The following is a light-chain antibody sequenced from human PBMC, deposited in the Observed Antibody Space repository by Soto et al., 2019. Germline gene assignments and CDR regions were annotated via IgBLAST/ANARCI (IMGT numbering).Light chain of an antibody. J-gene: IGLJ1*01. CDR1: GSNIGNNF. V-gene: IGLV1-51*01. Sequence: QSVLTQPPSVSAAPGQKVTISCSGSGSNIGNNFVSCYQQFPGTAPKLLIYDNNKRPSGIPDRFSGSKSGTSATLGITGLQTGDEADYYCGTWDNSLSAYVFGAGTKVTVL. CDR2: DNN. CDR3: GTWDNSLSAYV.